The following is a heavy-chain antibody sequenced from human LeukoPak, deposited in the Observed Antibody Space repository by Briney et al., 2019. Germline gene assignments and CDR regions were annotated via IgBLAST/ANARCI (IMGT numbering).Heavy chain of an antibody. CDR3: VVVVPAAILYYYYYMDV. D-gene: IGHD2-2*01. V-gene: IGHV4-34*01. Sequence: PSETLSLTCAIYGGSFSGYYWSWVRQSPGKGLEWIGEISHSGSTNYNPSLESRVTISVDTSKNQFSLKLSSVTAADTAVYYCVVVVPAAILYYYYYMDVWGKGTTVTVSS. CDR1: GGSFSGYY. CDR2: ISHSGST. J-gene: IGHJ6*03.